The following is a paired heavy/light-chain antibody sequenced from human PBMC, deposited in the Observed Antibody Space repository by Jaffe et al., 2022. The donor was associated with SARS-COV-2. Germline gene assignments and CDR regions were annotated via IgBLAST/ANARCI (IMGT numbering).Light chain of an antibody. CDR1: QNIRTY. CDR2: AAS. CDR3: QQSYNTPLT. Sequence: DIQMTQSPSSLSASVGDRVTITCRASQNIRTYVNWYQQKPGKAPNLLISAASSLQNGVPPRFSGSGSGTDFTLTISSLQPEDFATYFCQQSYNTPLTFGGGTKVEIK. J-gene: IGKJ4*01. V-gene: IGKV1-39*01.
Heavy chain of an antibody. Sequence: EVQLVESGGGLVQPGGSLRLSCAASGFTFRTYWMSWVRQAPGKGLEWVANMKGDGSEKNYVDSVKGRFTMSRDNAKNSLYLQMNSLRAEDTAVYYCAREAMGKGATPDYWGQGTLVTVSS. CDR1: GFTFRTYW. CDR2: MKGDGSEK. D-gene: IGHD1-26*01. V-gene: IGHV3-7*01. CDR3: AREAMGKGATPDY. J-gene: IGHJ4*02.